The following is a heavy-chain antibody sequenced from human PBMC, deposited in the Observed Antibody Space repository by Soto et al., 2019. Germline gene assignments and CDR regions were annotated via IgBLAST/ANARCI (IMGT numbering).Heavy chain of an antibody. CDR1: GGSFSGYY. V-gene: IGHV4-34*01. CDR3: ARHFGDQMFYDY. Sequence: KPSETLSLTCAVYGGSFSGYYWSWIRQPPGKGLEWIGEINHSGSTNYNPSLKSRVTISVDTSKNQISLKVKSVTAADTAVYYCARHFGDQMFYDYWGQGTLVTVSS. D-gene: IGHD3-10*01. J-gene: IGHJ4*02. CDR2: INHSGST.